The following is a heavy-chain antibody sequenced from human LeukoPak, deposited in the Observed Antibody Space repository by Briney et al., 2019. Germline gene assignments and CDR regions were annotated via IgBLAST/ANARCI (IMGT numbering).Heavy chain of an antibody. CDR2: IRYDGSNK. CDR3: AKSAGAYYYYDSSGYYYFDY. D-gene: IGHD3-22*01. J-gene: IGHJ4*02. CDR1: AFTFSRYG. Sequence: GGSLRLSCAASAFTFSRYGMHWVRQAPGKGLEWVAFIRYDGSNKYYADSVKGRFTISRDNSKNTLYLQMNSLRAEDTAVYYCAKSAGAYYYYDSSGYYYFDYWGQGTLVTVSS. V-gene: IGHV3-30*02.